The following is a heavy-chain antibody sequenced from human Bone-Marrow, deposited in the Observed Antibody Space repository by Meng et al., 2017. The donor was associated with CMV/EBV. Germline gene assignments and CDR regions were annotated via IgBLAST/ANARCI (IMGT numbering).Heavy chain of an antibody. CDR1: GFTFGDYA. CDR2: IRSKAYGGTT. D-gene: IGHD2-15*01. J-gene: IGHJ4*02. Sequence: GGSLRLSCTASGFTFGDYAMSWVRQAPGKGLEWVGFIRSKAYGGTTEYAASVKGRFTISRDDSKSIAYLQMNSLKTEDTAVYYCARAGVVAAPMGLDWGQGTLVTVSS. CDR3: ARAGVVAAPMGLD. V-gene: IGHV3-49*04.